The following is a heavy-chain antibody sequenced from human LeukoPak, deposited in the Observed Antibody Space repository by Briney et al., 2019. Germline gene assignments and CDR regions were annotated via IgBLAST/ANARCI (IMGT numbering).Heavy chain of an antibody. D-gene: IGHD2-2*01. CDR3: ARGAGYCTSSSCHLWSDY. V-gene: IGHV3-23*01. CDR2: ISSSDPNT. J-gene: IGHJ4*02. CDR1: GFTFNRYA. Sequence: GGSLRLSCTASGFTFNRYAMSWVRQAPGKGLEWVSAISSSDPNTYYADSVRGRFTISRDNAKNSLYLQMNSLRAEDTAVYYCARGAGYCTSSSCHLWSDYWGQGTLVTVSS.